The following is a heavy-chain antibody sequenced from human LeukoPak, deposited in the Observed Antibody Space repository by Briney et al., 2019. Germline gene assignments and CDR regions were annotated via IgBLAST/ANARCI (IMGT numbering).Heavy chain of an antibody. Sequence: SGGSLRLSCAVSGLRFSTYAMTWVRQAPGKGLEWVSSITVSGGTRNYADSVKGRFTISRDNSKNTLYLQMNSLRAEDSAIYYCAKDPNGDYTGAFDNWGQGTMVTVSS. CDR1: GLRFSTYA. D-gene: IGHD2-8*01. J-gene: IGHJ3*02. CDR2: ITVSGGTR. CDR3: AKDPNGDYTGAFDN. V-gene: IGHV3-23*01.